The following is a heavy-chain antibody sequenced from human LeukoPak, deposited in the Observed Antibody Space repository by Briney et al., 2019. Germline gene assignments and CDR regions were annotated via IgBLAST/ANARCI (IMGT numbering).Heavy chain of an antibody. CDR1: GGSISSYY. Sequence: SETLSLTCTVFGGSISSYYWSWLRKPPGKGLEWIGYIYNSGITNKNPSLKSRVTISGDTSKNQFSLKLSSVTAADTAVYYCARHGDVRYFDWLKDGFDYWGQGTLVTVSS. V-gene: IGHV4-4*09. CDR3: ARHGDVRYFDWLKDGFDY. J-gene: IGHJ4*02. D-gene: IGHD3-9*01. CDR2: IYNSGIT.